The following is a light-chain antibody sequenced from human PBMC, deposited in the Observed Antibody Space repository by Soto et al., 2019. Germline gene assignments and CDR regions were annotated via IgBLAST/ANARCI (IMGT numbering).Light chain of an antibody. V-gene: IGKV1-39*01. J-gene: IGKJ2*01. CDR1: QSISSY. Sequence: DIQMTQSPSSLSASVGDRVTITCRASQSISSYLNWYQQKPGKAPKLLIYAASSLQSGVPSRFSGSGSGTDFTLTISSLQPEDFATYDCHQSYSTPYAFGQGTKLEIK. CDR3: HQSYSTPYA. CDR2: AAS.